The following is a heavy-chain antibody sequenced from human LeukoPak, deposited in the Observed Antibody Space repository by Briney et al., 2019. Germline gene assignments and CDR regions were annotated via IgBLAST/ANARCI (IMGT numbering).Heavy chain of an antibody. J-gene: IGHJ6*04. V-gene: IGHV4-31*03. D-gene: IGHD1-14*01. Sequence: SRTLSLTCPVSGGSISSGGYYWSWIRQHPGKGLEWIGYIYYSGSTYYNPSLKSRVTISVDTSKNQFSLKLSSVTAADTAVYYCARGGNQGGYSYYGMDVWGKGTTVTVSS. CDR2: IYYSGST. CDR3: ARGGNQGGYSYYGMDV. CDR1: GGSISSGGYY.